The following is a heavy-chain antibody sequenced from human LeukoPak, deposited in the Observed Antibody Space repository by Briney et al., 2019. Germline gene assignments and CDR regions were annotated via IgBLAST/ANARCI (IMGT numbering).Heavy chain of an antibody. CDR1: GGSIRSSYYY. D-gene: IGHD2-2*02. J-gene: IGHJ4*02. CDR3: ARRRVGYCSSTSCYTGTFDY. V-gene: IGHV4-31*03. Sequence: PSETLSLTCTVSGGSIRSSYYYWGWIRQPPGKGLEWIGYIYYSGSTYYNPSLKSRVTISVDTSKNQFSLKLSSVTAADTAVYYCARRRVGYCSSTSCYTGTFDYWGQGTLVTVSS. CDR2: IYYSGST.